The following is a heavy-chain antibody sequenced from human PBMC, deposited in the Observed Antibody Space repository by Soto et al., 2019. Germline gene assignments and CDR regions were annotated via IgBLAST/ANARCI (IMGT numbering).Heavy chain of an antibody. CDR3: ARDQGEVGYDFWSGYSEFDP. D-gene: IGHD3-3*01. J-gene: IGHJ5*02. Sequence: ASVKVSCKASGYTFTSYGISWVRQAPGQGLEWMGWISAYNGNTNYAQKLQGRVTMTTDTSTSTAYMELRSLRSDDTAVYYCARDQGEVGYDFWSGYSEFDPRGQGTPVTVSS. CDR2: ISAYNGNT. CDR1: GYTFTSYG. V-gene: IGHV1-18*01.